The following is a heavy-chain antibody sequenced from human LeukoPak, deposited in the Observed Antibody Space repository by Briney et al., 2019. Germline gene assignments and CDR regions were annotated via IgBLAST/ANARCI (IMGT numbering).Heavy chain of an antibody. V-gene: IGHV4-59*01. J-gene: IGHJ6*03. CDR3: ARANDYMSAMEV. CDR2: IYNSGST. D-gene: IGHD1-1*01. CDR1: GDSISSYY. Sequence: PSETLSLTCTVSGDSISSYYWSWIRQPPGKGLEWIGYIYNSGSTKYNPSLRSRVTTSVDTSKNHFSLKVSSVTAADTAMYYCARANDYMSAMEVWGKGTTVTVSS.